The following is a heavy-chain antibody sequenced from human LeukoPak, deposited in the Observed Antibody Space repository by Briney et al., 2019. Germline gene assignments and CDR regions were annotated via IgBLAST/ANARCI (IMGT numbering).Heavy chain of an antibody. J-gene: IGHJ4*02. V-gene: IGHV1-46*01. Sequence: ASVKVSCKASGGTFSSYAISWVRQAPGQGLEWMGIINPSGGSTSYAQKFQGRVTMTRDTSTGTVYMELSSLRSEDTAVYYCAVEGSSSCSFWGQGTLVTVSS. D-gene: IGHD6-13*01. CDR3: AVEGSSSCSF. CDR1: GGTFSSYA. CDR2: INPSGGST.